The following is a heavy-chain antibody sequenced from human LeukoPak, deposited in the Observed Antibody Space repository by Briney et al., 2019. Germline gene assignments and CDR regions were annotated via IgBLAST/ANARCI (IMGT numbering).Heavy chain of an antibody. D-gene: IGHD6-19*01. CDR1: GGPINDYY. CDR2: IFYSGST. V-gene: IGHV4-59*01. CDR3: ARRAVAEWYFDL. Sequence: PSETLSLTCSVSGGPINDYYWSWIRQPPGKGLEFIGYIFYSGSTNYNPSLKSRVTTSVDTSKNQFSLNLSSVTAADTAVYYCARRAVAEWYFDLWGRGTLVTVSS. J-gene: IGHJ2*01.